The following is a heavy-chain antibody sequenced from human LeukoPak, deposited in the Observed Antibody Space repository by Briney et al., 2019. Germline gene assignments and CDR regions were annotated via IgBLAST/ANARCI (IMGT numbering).Heavy chain of an antibody. J-gene: IGHJ4*02. D-gene: IGHD3-10*01. CDR3: TSQFSKAGGY. V-gene: IGHV3-48*03. CDR2: ISSSGRTI. Sequence: GSLRLSCAASGFTFSSYEMNWVRQAPGKGLEWVSYISSSGRTIYYADSVKGRFTISRDNAKNTLYLQMNSLSADDTAVYYCTSQFSKAGGYWGQGTLVTVSS. CDR1: GFTFSSYE.